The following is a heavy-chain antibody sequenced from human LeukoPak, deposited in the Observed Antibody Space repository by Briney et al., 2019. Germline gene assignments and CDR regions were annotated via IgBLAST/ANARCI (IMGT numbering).Heavy chain of an antibody. CDR2: IWHDGSHK. V-gene: IGHV3-33*01. D-gene: IGHD3-10*01. CDR3: AREIFGSGSSPDY. J-gene: IGHJ4*02. CDR1: GFAFNTYA. Sequence: GRSLRLSCAASGFAFNTYAMHWVRQAPGKGLEWVTLIWHDGSHKFYIDSVGGRFTISRDNSRNTVYLQMNGLRAEDTAVYYCAREIFGSGSSPDYWGQGTLVTVSS.